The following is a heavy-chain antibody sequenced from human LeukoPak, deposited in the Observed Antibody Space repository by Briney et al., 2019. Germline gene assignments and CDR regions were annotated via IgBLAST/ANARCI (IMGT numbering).Heavy chain of an antibody. D-gene: IGHD2/OR15-2a*01. Sequence: ASVKVSCKASGGTFSSYAISWVRQAPGQGLEWMGGIIPIFGTANYAQKFQGRVTITADKSTSTVYMDLSSLRSEDTAVYYCARDNLSSMTCFDPWGQGTLVTVSS. CDR3: ARDNLSSMTCFDP. V-gene: IGHV1-69*06. CDR1: GGTFSSYA. J-gene: IGHJ5*02. CDR2: IIPIFGTA.